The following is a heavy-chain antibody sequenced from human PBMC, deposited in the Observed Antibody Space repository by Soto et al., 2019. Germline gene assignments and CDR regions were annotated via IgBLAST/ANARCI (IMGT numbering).Heavy chain of an antibody. CDR2: ISSRGGST. D-gene: IGHD1-20*01. V-gene: IGHV3-23*01. Sequence: EVQLLESGGGLVQPGGSLRLSCVGSGFTFTGYAMNWVRQAPGKGLEWVSAISSRGGSTFYADSVKGRFTISRDNSKNTLYLQINSLRAEDTAVYYCAKSQGYNLNDFNYWGQGTLVTVS. CDR1: GFTFTGYA. J-gene: IGHJ4*02. CDR3: AKSQGYNLNDFNY.